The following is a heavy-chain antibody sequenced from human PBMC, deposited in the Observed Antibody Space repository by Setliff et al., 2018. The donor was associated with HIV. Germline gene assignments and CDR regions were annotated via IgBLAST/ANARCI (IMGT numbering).Heavy chain of an antibody. J-gene: IGHJ6*03. D-gene: IGHD6-19*01. V-gene: IGHV4-61*02. CDR2: VSPSGST. CDR1: GGSLDSGNYY. Sequence: SETLSLTCTVSGGSLDSGNYYWSWIRQPAGKGLEWIGRVSPSGSTNYSPSLKSRVTISIDTSKQFSLDVRSLTAADTAVYYCARSNSGSGTGSGYYFHMGVWGKGTTVTVSS. CDR3: ARSNSGSGTGSGYYFHMGV.